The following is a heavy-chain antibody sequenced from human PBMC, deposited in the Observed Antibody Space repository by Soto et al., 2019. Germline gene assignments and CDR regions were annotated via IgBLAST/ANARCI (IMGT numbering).Heavy chain of an antibody. CDR3: ARGLDCSSTSCYVGPDYYYMAV. CDR1: DGSFSGYY. V-gene: IGHV4-34*01. Sequence: SETLSLTWTVYDGSFSGYYWSWIRKHPWKLLEWIGEINHSGSTNYNPSLKSRVTISVDTSKNQFSLKLSSVTDADTAVYYCARGLDCSSTSCYVGPDYYYMAVWGKGTTVTSP. D-gene: IGHD2-2*01. CDR2: INHSGST. J-gene: IGHJ6*03.